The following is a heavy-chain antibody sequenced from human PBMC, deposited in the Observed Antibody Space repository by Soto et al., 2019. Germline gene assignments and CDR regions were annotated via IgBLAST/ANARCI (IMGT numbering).Heavy chain of an antibody. Sequence: QVQLVESGGGVVQPGRSLRLSCAASGFTFSSYAMHWVRQAPGKGLEWVAVISYDGSNKYYADSVKGRFTISRDNSKNTLYLQMNSLRAEDTAVYYCAREDSSGYPAFDIWGQGTMVTVSS. CDR3: AREDSSGYPAFDI. V-gene: IGHV3-30-3*01. CDR1: GFTFSSYA. CDR2: ISYDGSNK. D-gene: IGHD3-22*01. J-gene: IGHJ3*02.